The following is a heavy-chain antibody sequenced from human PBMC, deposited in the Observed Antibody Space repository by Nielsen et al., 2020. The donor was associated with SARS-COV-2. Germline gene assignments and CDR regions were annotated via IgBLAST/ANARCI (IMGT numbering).Heavy chain of an antibody. CDR3: AKDLWGDYYYYGMDV. Sequence: GESLKISCAASGFTFSSYAMHWVRQAPGKGLEWVAVISYDGSNKYYADSVKGRFTISRDNSKNTLYLQMNSLRAEDTAVYYCAKDLWGDYYYYGMDVWGQGTTVTVSS. J-gene: IGHJ6*02. D-gene: IGHD7-27*01. V-gene: IGHV3-30-3*01. CDR1: GFTFSSYA. CDR2: ISYDGSNK.